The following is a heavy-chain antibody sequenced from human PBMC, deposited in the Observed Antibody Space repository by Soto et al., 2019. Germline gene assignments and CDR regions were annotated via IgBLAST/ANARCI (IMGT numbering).Heavy chain of an antibody. CDR1: GFTFSDYY. D-gene: IGHD3-22*01. Sequence: QVQLVESGGGLVKPGGSLRLSCAASGFTFSDYYMTWIRQAPGKGLVWISYISISGGTIYYADSVKGRFTISRDNAKNSLYLQMNSLRPEDTAVYFCARDLLYYDSSGLDFWCQGTLVTVSS. V-gene: IGHV3-11*01. J-gene: IGHJ4*02. CDR2: ISISGGTI. CDR3: ARDLLYYDSSGLDF.